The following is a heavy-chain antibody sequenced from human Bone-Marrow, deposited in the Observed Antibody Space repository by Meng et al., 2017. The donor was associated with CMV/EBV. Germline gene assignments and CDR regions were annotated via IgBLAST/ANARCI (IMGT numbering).Heavy chain of an antibody. CDR3: ARDPSYGYYDFWSGYSGMDV. V-gene: IGHV3-74*01. Sequence: GESLKISCAASGFTFSGYWMHWVRQAPGKGLVWVSRINSDGSSTSYADSVKGRLTISRDNAKNTLYLQMNSLRAEDTAVYYCARDPSYGYYDFWSGYSGMDVWGQGTTVTVSS. CDR2: INSDGSST. J-gene: IGHJ6*02. CDR1: GFTFSGYW. D-gene: IGHD3-3*01.